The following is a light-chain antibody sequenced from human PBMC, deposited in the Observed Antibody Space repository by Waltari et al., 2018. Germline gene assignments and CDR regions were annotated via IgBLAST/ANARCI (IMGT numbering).Light chain of an antibody. CDR1: GSNLGAGYD. J-gene: IGLJ3*02. V-gene: IGLV1-40*01. CDR3: QSYDTTLSVV. Sequence: QSVLTQPPSVSGAPGQRVTLPFPGSGSNLGAGYDVPWYQQLPRTAPKLLIYGSTSRPLGVPDRFFGSTSGTSAFLAITGLQAEDEADYYCQSYDTTLSVVFGGGTKLTVL. CDR2: GST.